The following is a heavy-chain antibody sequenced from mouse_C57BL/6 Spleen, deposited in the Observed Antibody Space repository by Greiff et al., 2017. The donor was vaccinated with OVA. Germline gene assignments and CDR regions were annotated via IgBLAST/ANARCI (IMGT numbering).Heavy chain of an antibody. CDR1: GYTFTSYG. V-gene: IGHV1-81*01. CDR3: AREDGDDVDYAMDY. CDR2: IYPRSGNT. Sequence: VKLMESGAELARPGASVKLSCKASGYTFTSYGISWVKQRTGQGLEWIGEIYPRSGNTYYNEKFKGKATLTADKSSRTAYMELRSLTSEDSAVYVCAREDGDDVDYAMDYWGQGTSVTVSS. J-gene: IGHJ4*01. D-gene: IGHD2-2*01.